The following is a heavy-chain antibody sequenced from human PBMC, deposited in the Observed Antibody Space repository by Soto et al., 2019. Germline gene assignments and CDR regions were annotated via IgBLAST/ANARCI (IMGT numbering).Heavy chain of an antibody. J-gene: IGHJ4*02. CDR1: GFTFGASA. D-gene: IGHD2-15*01. CDR2: IRSNGRT. Sequence: GGSLRLSCAASGFTFGASAMHWVRQASGKGLEWVGRIRSNGRTAYAASMQGRFTISRDDSKKTAYLQLNSLKTDDTAVYYCARLDCSGGSCYPYYFGHWGQGALVTVSS. V-gene: IGHV3-73*01. CDR3: ARLDCSGGSCYPYYFGH.